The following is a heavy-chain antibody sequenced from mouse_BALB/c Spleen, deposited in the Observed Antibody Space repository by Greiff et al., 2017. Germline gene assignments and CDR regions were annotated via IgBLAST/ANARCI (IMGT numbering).Heavy chain of an antibody. CDR2: ISNLAYSI. CDR3: ARDQTGYFDY. D-gene: IGHD4-1*01. J-gene: IGHJ2*01. CDR1: GFTFSDYG. Sequence: EGQVVESGGGLVQPGGSRKLSCAASGFTFSDYGMAWVRQAPGKGPEWVAFISNLAYSIYYADTVTGRFTISRENAKNTLYLEMSSLRSEDTAMYYCARDQTGYFDYWGQGTTLTVSS. V-gene: IGHV5-15*02.